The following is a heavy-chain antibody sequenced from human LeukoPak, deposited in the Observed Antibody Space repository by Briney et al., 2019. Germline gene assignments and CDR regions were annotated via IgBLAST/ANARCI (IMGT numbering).Heavy chain of an antibody. CDR1: GGTFSSYA. J-gene: IGHJ6*02. CDR3: ARVLTIFGVVPYYYGMDV. D-gene: IGHD3-3*01. Sequence: GASVKVSCKASGGTFSSYAISWVRQAPGQGLEWMGGIILIFGTANYAQKFQGRVTITADESTSTAYMELSSLRSEDTAVYYCARVLTIFGVVPYYYGMDVWGQGTTVTVSS. V-gene: IGHV1-69*13. CDR2: IILIFGTA.